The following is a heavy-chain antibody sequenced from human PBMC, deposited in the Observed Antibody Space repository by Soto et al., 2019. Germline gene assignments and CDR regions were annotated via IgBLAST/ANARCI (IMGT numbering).Heavy chain of an antibody. V-gene: IGHV4-30-4*01. CDR3: DREGNAYCGGDCYEGVY. J-gene: IGHJ4*01. D-gene: IGHD2-21*02. CDR2: IYYSGST. CDR1: GGSISSGYYY. Sequence: SETLSLTCTVSGGSISSGYYYWSWIRQPPGKGLEWIGYIYYSGSTYYNPSLKSRVTISVDTSKNQFSLKLSSVTAADTAVYYCDREGNAYCGGDCYEGVYGGHGTLVTVS.